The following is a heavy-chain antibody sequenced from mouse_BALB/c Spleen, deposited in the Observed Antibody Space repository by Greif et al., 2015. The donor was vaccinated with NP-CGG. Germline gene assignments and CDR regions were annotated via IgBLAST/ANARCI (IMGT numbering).Heavy chain of an antibody. CDR1: GFTFSDFY. CDR2: SRNKANDYTT. J-gene: IGHJ1*01. Sequence: EVQGVESGGGLVQPGGSLRLSCATSGFTFSDFYMEWVRQPPGKRLEWIAASRNKANDYTTEYSASVKGRFIVSRDTSQSILYLQMNALRSEDTAIYYCARDANYWYFDVWGAGTTVTVSS. V-gene: IGHV7-1*02. CDR3: ARDANYWYFDV.